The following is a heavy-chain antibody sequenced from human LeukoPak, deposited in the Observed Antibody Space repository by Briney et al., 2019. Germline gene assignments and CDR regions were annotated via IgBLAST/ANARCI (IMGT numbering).Heavy chain of an antibody. CDR1: GFALSSHW. CDR2: VNRDGSET. CDR3: ARNNGMDA. Sequence: GGSLRLSCAASGFALSSHWMTWVRQVPGRGTEWVANVNRDGSETYYLDSVKGRFTISKDNAKNSLYLQMNSLRAEDTALYHCARNNGMDAWGQGTTVIVSS. J-gene: IGHJ6*02. V-gene: IGHV3-7*03.